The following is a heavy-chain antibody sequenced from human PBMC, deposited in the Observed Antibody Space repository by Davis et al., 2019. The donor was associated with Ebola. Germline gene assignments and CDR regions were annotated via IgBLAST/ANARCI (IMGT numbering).Heavy chain of an antibody. J-gene: IGHJ4*02. CDR2: IYYSGST. D-gene: IGHD6-19*01. CDR3: ARDLTVAGQGALWDY. V-gene: IGHV4-59*11. CDR1: GGSISSHY. Sequence: PSETLSLTCTVSGGSISSHYWSWIRQPPGKGLEWIGYIYYSGSTNYNPSLKSRVTISVDTSKNQFSLKLSSVTAADTAVYYCARDLTVAGQGALWDYWGQGTLVTVSS.